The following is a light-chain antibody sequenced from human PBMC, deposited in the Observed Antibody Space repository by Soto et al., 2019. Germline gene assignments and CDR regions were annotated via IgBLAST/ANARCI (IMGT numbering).Light chain of an antibody. CDR2: TNV. Sequence: QSVLTQPPSASGTPGQRVTISCSGSSSNIGSTSVTWFQQLPGTAPKLLIHTNVNRPSGVPDRFSGSKSGTSASLAISGLQSEDESDYDCASWDDSLNGFVFGTGTKLTVL. J-gene: IGLJ1*01. V-gene: IGLV1-44*01. CDR1: SSNIGSTS. CDR3: ASWDDSLNGFV.